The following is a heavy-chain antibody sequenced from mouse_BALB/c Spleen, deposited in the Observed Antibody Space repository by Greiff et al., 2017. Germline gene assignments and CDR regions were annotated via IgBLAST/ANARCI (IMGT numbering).Heavy chain of an antibody. CDR2: ISSGGSYT. CDR1: GFTFSSYT. J-gene: IGHJ4*01. V-gene: IGHV5-6-4*01. D-gene: IGHD1-1*01. CDR3: TRDLRTTRYYAMDY. Sequence: DVMLVESGGGLVKPGGSLKLSCAASGFTFSSYTMSWVRQTPEKRLEWVATISSGGSYTYYPDSVKGRFTISRDNAKNTLYLQMSSLKSEDTAMYYCTRDLRTTRYYAMDYWGQGTSVTVSS.